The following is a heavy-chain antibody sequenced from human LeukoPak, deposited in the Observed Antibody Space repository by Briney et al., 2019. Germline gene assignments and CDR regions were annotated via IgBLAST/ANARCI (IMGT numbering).Heavy chain of an antibody. V-gene: IGHV3-30*04. D-gene: IGHD2-15*01. J-gene: IGHJ4*02. CDR1: GFTFSSYA. Sequence: PGGSLRLSCAASGFTFSSYAMHWVRQAPGKGLEWVAVISYDGSNKYYADSVKGRFTISRDNSKNTLYLQMNTLRVEDTAVYFCAKVREDTWAPTDYWGQGTLVTVSS. CDR2: ISYDGSNK. CDR3: AKVREDTWAPTDY.